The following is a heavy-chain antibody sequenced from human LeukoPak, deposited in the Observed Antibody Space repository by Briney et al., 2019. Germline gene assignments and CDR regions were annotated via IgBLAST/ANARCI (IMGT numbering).Heavy chain of an antibody. D-gene: IGHD4-23*01. CDR1: GYAFSSYY. J-gene: IGHJ4*02. CDR2: INPTGDST. CDR3: AREASGGYFDY. V-gene: IGHV1-46*01. Sequence: ASVKVSCKASGYAFSSYYMHWVRQAPGQGLEWVGLINPTGDSTNYAQNFRGRVTMTRDTSTSTVYMDLSSLRSEDTAVYYCAREASGGYFDYWGQGTLVTVSS.